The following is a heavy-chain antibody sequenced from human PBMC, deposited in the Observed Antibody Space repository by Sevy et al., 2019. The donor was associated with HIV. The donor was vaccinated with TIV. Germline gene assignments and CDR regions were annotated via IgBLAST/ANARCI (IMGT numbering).Heavy chain of an antibody. V-gene: IGHV3-7*01. CDR2: MKEEGSER. J-gene: IGHJ4*02. CDR1: GFTFSSYW. D-gene: IGHD5-18*01. Sequence: GGSLRLSCAASGFTFSSYWMSWVRQAPGKGLEWVATMKEEGSERNYVDSVKGGFTISRDNAKNSLYLQMNSLRAEDTAVYYCVREGVGGYSYSLDCWGQGTLVTVSS. CDR3: VREGVGGYSYSLDC.